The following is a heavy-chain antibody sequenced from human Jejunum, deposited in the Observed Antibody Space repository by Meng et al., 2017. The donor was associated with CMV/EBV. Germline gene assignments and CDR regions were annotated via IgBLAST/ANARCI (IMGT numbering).Heavy chain of an antibody. CDR3: TRGCINDS. V-gene: IGHV1-8*01. D-gene: IGHD3-3*02. CDR1: GYPSANWA. CDR2: MNLQNGNR. J-gene: IGHJ4*02. Sequence: SFTASGYPSANWAINWVRQATRQGFEWMGWMNLQNGNRGYAQRFQGRVTMTRNTSISTAYMELSSLRSENTAVYYCTRGCINDSWGQGTLVTVSS.